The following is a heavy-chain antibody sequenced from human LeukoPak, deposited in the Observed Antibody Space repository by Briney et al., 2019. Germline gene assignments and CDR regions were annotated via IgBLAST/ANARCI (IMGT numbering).Heavy chain of an antibody. J-gene: IGHJ5*02. Sequence: SETLSLTCTVSGGSISSYYWSWIRQPAGKGLEWIGRIYTSGSTNYNPSLKSRVTMSVDTSKNQFSLKLSSVTAADTAVYYCARDPDYYDSSGFDGEGFDPWGQGTLVTVSS. CDR2: IYTSGST. CDR3: ARDPDYYDSSGFDGEGFDP. D-gene: IGHD3-22*01. V-gene: IGHV4-4*07. CDR1: GGSISSYY.